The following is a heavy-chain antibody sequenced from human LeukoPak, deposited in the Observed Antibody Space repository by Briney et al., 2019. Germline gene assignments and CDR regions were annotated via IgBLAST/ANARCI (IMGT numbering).Heavy chain of an antibody. CDR3: ARDLTYYYDSSGYIMDAFDI. V-gene: IGHV4-61*02. CDR2: IYNSGST. J-gene: IGHJ3*02. CDR1: GGSISSGSYY. Sequence: SQTLSLTCTVSGGSISSGSYYWRWIRQPDGKGLEWIGRIYNSGSTNYNPSLKSRVTISVDTSKNQFSLKLSSVTAADTAVYYCARDLTYYYDSSGYIMDAFDIWGQGTMVTVSS. D-gene: IGHD3-22*01.